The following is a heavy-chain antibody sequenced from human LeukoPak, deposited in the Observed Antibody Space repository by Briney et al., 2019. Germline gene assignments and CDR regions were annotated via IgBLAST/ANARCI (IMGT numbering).Heavy chain of an antibody. J-gene: IGHJ4*02. CDR3: ARQKTDMYSSGWDFDY. D-gene: IGHD6-19*01. CDR2: IYYSGST. CDR1: GGSISSSSYY. V-gene: IGHV4-39*01. Sequence: PSETLSLTCTVSGGSISSSSYYWGWIRQPPGNGLEWIGSIYYSGSTYYNPSLKSRVTISVDTSKNQFSLKLSSVTAADTAVYYCARQKTDMYSSGWDFDYWGQGTLVTVSS.